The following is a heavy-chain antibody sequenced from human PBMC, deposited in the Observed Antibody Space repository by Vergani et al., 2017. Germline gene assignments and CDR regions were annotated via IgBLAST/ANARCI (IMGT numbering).Heavy chain of an antibody. J-gene: IGHJ5*02. CDR2: INHSGST. V-gene: IGHV4-34*01. CDR3: ARGKRYYYGSGRPYNWFDP. D-gene: IGHD3-10*01. CDR1: GWSFSGYY. Sequence: QVQLQQWGAGLLKPSETLSLTCAVYGWSFSGYYWSWIRQPPGKGLEWIGEINHSGSTNYNPSLKSRVTISVDTSKNQFSLKLSSVTAADTAVYYCARGKRYYYGSGRPYNWFDPWGQGTLVTVSS.